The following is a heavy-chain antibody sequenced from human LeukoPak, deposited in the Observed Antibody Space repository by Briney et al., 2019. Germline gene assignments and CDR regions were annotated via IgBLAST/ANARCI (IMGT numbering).Heavy chain of an antibody. CDR2: ISSSSSYI. V-gene: IGHV3-21*01. CDR3: ARDGDSYGYYYFDY. J-gene: IGHJ4*02. D-gene: IGHD5-18*01. CDR1: GFTFSSYS. Sequence: GGSLRLSCAASGFTFSSYSMNWVRQAPGKGLEWVSSISSSSSYIYYADSVKGRFTISRDNAKNSLYLQMNSLRAEDTAVYYCARDGDSYGYYYFDYWGQGTLVTVSS.